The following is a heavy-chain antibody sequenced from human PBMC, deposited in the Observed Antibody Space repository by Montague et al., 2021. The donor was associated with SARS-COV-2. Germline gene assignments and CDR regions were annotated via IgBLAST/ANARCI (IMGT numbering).Heavy chain of an antibody. CDR2: INHSGST. D-gene: IGHD4-17*01. CDR3: ARWTTVTTFYYYYGMDV. V-gene: IGHV4-34*01. Sequence: SDTLSLTCAVYGGSFSGYYWSWIRQPPGKGLEWIGEINHSGSTNYNPSLKSRVTISVDTSKNQFSLKLSSVTAADTAVYYCARWTTVTTFYYYYGMDVWGQGTTVTVSS. CDR1: GGSFSGYY. J-gene: IGHJ6*02.